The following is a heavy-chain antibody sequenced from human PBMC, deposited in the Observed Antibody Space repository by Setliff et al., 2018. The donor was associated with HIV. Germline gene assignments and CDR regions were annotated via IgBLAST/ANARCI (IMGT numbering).Heavy chain of an antibody. V-gene: IGHV1-3*01. CDR3: ARGMIRGAIITEFDS. J-gene: IGHJ4*02. CDR2: INGGNGHT. CDR1: GYTFTTYA. D-gene: IGHD3-10*01. Sequence: GASVKVSCKTSGYTFTTYAIHWVRQAPGQRLEWMGWINGGNGHTKSSERFQGGVTFSRDSSASTAQMELSSLTSEDTAVYFCARGMIRGAIITEFDSWGQGTLVTVS.